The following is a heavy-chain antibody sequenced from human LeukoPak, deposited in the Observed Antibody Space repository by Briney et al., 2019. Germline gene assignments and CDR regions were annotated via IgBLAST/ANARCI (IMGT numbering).Heavy chain of an antibody. Sequence: PGGSLRLSCAASGFSFSSNYMTWVRQAPGKGLESVSVIYSDGFKNYAVSVKGRFTISRDNSNNTVYLQMNSLRAEDTAVYNCASGQQLGLSWYFDHWGRGTLVAVSS. CDR2: IYSDGFK. CDR1: GFSFSSNY. CDR3: ASGQQLGLSWYFDH. V-gene: IGHV3-53*01. D-gene: IGHD6-13*01. J-gene: IGHJ2*01.